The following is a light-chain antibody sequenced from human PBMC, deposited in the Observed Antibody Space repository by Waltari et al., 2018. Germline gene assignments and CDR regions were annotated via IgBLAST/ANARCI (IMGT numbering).Light chain of an antibody. Sequence: EIVLTQSPATLSLSPGERATLSCRASQSVSSYLAWYQQKPGQAPRLLIYDASNRATGSPARFSGSGSATDFTLTISSLEPEDFVVYYCQQRSNWPLLTFGGGTKVEIK. CDR2: DAS. CDR3: QQRSNWPLLT. CDR1: QSVSSY. J-gene: IGKJ4*01. V-gene: IGKV3-11*01.